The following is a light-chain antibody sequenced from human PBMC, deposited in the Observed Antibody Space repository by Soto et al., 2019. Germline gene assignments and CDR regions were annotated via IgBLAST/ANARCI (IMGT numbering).Light chain of an antibody. CDR3: HQSYRYPHT. V-gene: IGKV1-16*01. CDR1: QDITNY. CDR2: AAS. Sequence: DIQMTQSPSSLSASVGDRVTITCRASQDITNYLGWLQQKPGYAPKSLIFAASSLQSGVPSRFSGSGSGTDFTLTIDSLQPEDFATYYCHQSYRYPHTFGQGTKLEIK. J-gene: IGKJ2*01.